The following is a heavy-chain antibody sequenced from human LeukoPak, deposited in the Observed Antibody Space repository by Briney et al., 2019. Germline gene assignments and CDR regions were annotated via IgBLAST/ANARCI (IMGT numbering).Heavy chain of an antibody. J-gene: IGHJ6*03. CDR3: ARGPDVDTAMVIWWPSYYYCMDV. CDR1: GYTFTSYD. CDR2: MNPNSGNT. Sequence: ASVKVSCKASGYTFTSYDINWVRQATGQGLEWMGWMNPNSGNTGYAQKFQGRVTMTRNTSISTAYMDLSSLRSEDTAVYYCARGPDVDTAMVIWWPSYYYCMDVWGKGTTVTVSS. D-gene: IGHD5-18*01. V-gene: IGHV1-8*01.